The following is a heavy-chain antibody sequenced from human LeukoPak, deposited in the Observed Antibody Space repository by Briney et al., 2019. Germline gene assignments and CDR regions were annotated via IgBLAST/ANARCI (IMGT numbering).Heavy chain of an antibody. V-gene: IGHV4-39*01. CDR3: ARPGYYDNSGFNFDY. CDR2: INYSGYT. J-gene: IGHJ4*02. D-gene: IGHD3-22*01. Sequence: PSETLSLTCTVSGGSISSSIVYWGWIRQPPGKGLEWIGGINYSGYTYYNPSLKSRVTISVDTPKNQFSLKLSSVTAADTAVYYCARPGYYDNSGFNFDYWGQGTLVTVSS. CDR1: GGSISSSIVY.